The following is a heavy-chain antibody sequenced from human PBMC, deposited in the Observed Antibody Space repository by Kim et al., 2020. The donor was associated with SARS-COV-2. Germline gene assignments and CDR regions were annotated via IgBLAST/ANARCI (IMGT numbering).Heavy chain of an antibody. CDR2: IKSKTDRGTT. Sequence: GGSLRLSCAASGFTFSNTWMSWVRQAPGKGLEWVGRIKSKTDRGTTDYAAPVKGRFTISRDDSKNTLYLQMNSLKTEDTAVYFCTTDRSRVLGTYWGQGTLVTVSS. V-gene: IGHV3-15*01. J-gene: IGHJ4*02. CDR1: GFTFSNTW. CDR3: TTDRSRVLGTY. D-gene: IGHD6-13*01.